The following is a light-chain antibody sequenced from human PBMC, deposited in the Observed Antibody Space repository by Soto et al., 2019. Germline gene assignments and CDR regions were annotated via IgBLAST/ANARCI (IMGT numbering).Light chain of an antibody. CDR2: AAS. J-gene: IGKJ1*01. V-gene: IGKV1-39*01. Sequence: DIQMTQSPSSLSASIGVRVTITCRASQTVNTYLHWYQQKPGKAPKLLIYAASNLQSGVPSRFSGSGSGTNFTLSLNSLQPEDFATYCCQQGYSNPWTFGQGTKVDIK. CDR1: QTVNTY. CDR3: QQGYSNPWT.